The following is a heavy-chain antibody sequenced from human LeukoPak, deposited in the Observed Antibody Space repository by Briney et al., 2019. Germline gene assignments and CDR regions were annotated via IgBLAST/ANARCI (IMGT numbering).Heavy chain of an antibody. CDR2: IYTSGST. CDR3: AREGYDYGDPYYFDY. J-gene: IGHJ4*02. D-gene: IGHD4-17*01. Sequence: SETLSLTCTVSGGSISSSSYYWGWIRQPPGKGLEWIGRIYTSGSTNYNPSLKSRVTMSVDTSKNQFSLKLSSVTAADTAVYYCAREGYDYGDPYYFDYWGQGTLVTVSS. CDR1: GGSISSSSYY. V-gene: IGHV4-39*07.